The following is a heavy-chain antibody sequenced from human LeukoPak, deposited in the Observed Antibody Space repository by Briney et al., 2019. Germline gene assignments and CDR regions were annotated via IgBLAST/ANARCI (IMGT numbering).Heavy chain of an antibody. CDR1: GDSISRYY. J-gene: IGHJ4*02. CDR3: ARGRLTLYDSSGYYYGYFDY. V-gene: IGHV4-4*07. CDR2: IYTSGST. D-gene: IGHD3-22*01. Sequence: DPSETLSLTCTVSGDSISRYYWSWLRQPAGKGLEWIGRIYTSGSTNYNPSLKSRVTISVDTSKNQFSLKLSSVTAADTAVYYCARGRLTLYDSSGYYYGYFDYWGQGTLVTVSS.